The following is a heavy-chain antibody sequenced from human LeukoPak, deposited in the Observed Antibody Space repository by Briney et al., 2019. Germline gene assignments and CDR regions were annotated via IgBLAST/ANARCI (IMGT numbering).Heavy chain of an antibody. CDR2: ISGSGGAT. Sequence: GGSLRLSCAASGFTFSNYAMNWVRQAPGKGQEWVSAISGSGGATYYADPVKGRFTISRDNSKNTLRLQMDSLRAEDTAVYYCARDASSTTLSMYDYWGQGTLVTVSS. CDR1: GFTFSNYA. J-gene: IGHJ4*02. V-gene: IGHV3-23*01. CDR3: ARDASSTTLSMYDY. D-gene: IGHD2/OR15-2a*01.